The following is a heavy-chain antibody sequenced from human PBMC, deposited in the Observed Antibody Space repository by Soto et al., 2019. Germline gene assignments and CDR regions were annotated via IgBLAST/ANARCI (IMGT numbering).Heavy chain of an antibody. CDR3: ARDHSGCYRVIPHFSGYFDY. CDR2: ISYDGSNK. J-gene: IGHJ4*02. D-gene: IGHD6-19*01. Sequence: GGSLRLSCAASGFTFSSYAMHWVRQAPGKGLEWVAVISYDGSNKYYAYSVKGRFTISRENSKNTLYLQINSLRAEDTAVYYCARDHSGCYRVIPHFSGYFDYWGQGTLVTVSS. V-gene: IGHV3-30-3*01. CDR1: GFTFSSYA.